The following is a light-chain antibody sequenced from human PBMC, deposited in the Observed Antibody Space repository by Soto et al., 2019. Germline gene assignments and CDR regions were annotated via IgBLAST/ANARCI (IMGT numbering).Light chain of an antibody. J-gene: IGKJ1*01. CDR3: HQYNLWPWT. CDR2: GAS. CDR1: QSVSSN. Sequence: EIVMTQSPATLSVSPGERATLSCRASQSVSSNLAWYQQKPGQAPRLLIYGASTRATGIPARFSGSGSGTEFTLTISSLQSEDFAIYYCHQYNLWPWTFGQGTKVDIK. V-gene: IGKV3D-15*01.